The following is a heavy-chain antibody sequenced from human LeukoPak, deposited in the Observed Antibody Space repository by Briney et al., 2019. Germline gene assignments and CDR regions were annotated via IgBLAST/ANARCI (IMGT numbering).Heavy chain of an antibody. Sequence: PSETLSLTCTVSGGSISSYYWNWVRQSAGKGLEWIGRIYTSGGTNYNPSLKSRVTMSVDASKNQFSLKVSSVTAADTAVYYCARDDFWSGYRAFDIWGQGTRVTVSS. J-gene: IGHJ3*02. D-gene: IGHD3-3*01. CDR3: ARDDFWSGYRAFDI. CDR1: GGSISSYY. V-gene: IGHV4-4*07. CDR2: IYTSGGT.